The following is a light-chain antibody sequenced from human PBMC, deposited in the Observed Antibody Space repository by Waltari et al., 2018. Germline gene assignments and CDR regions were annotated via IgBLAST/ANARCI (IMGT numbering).Light chain of an antibody. CDR1: SLRSYY. V-gene: IGLV3-19*01. CDR3: NSRDSSGNRV. J-gene: IGLJ3*02. Sequence: SSELTQDPAVSVALGQTVRITCQGDSLRSYYASWYQQKPGQAPVLVIYGKNNRPSGIPYRFSCSSSGNTASLTITGAQAEDEADYYCNSRDSSGNRVFGGGTKLTVL. CDR2: GKN.